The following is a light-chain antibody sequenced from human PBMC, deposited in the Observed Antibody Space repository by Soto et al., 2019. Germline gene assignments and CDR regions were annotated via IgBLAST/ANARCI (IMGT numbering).Light chain of an antibody. Sequence: VLTQYPDTVSLSPGERATLSCGASHTVVNDFLAWYQQRPGQAPRLLLYGVSRRAPGIPDRFSGSGSGTDFTLTISRLEPEDFAVYYCQHLDKFGQGTRLEIK. V-gene: IGKV3-20*01. CDR1: HTVVNDF. CDR2: GVS. CDR3: QHLDK. J-gene: IGKJ2*01.